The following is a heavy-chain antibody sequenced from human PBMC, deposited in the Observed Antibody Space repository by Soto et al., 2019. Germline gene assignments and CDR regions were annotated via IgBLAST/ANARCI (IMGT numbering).Heavy chain of an antibody. CDR3: VKAKGAAAGFDY. CDR2: IAYEGSEK. Sequence: QVHLVESGGRVVQPGRSLRLSCAASGFTFINNGMHWVRQAPSKGLEWMGVIAYEGSEKYYAGSVKGRFTISRDNSKNTLYLQMDTLRAEDTAIYYCVKAKGAAAGFDYWGQGILVTVSS. D-gene: IGHD6-13*01. J-gene: IGHJ4*02. V-gene: IGHV3-30*18. CDR1: GFTFINNG.